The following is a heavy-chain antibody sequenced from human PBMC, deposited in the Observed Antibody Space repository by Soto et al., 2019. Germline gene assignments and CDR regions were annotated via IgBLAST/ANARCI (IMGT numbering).Heavy chain of an antibody. J-gene: IGHJ5*02. CDR2: IIPLFGTT. V-gene: IGHV1-69*01. Sequence: QVQLVQSGAEVRMPGSSVKVSCKASGGTFSTYPMNWVRQAPGQGLEWMGGIIPLFGTTNYAQKFKGRVTITADESTSTAYMELSSLRAEDAAVYYCARGATHGSSWYFWFDPWGQGTLVTVSS. CDR1: GGTFSTYP. CDR3: ARGATHGSSWYFWFDP. D-gene: IGHD6-13*01.